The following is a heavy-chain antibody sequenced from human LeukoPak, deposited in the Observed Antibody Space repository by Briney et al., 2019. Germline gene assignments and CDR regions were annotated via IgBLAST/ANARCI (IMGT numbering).Heavy chain of an antibody. CDR3: ARQGFVVVVAAPDY. CDR2: IDPSDSYT. CDR1: EYSFTSYW. Sequence: GESLKISCKGSEYSFTSYWISWVRQMPGKGLEWMGRIDPSDSYTNYSPSFQGHVTISADKSISTAYLQWSSLKASDTAMYYCARQGFVVVVAAPDYWGQGTLVTVSS. V-gene: IGHV5-10-1*01. D-gene: IGHD2-15*01. J-gene: IGHJ4*02.